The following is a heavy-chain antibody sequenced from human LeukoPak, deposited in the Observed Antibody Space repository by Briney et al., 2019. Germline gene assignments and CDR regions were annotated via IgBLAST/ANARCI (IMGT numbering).Heavy chain of an antibody. CDR2: IRYDGSNK. CDR1: GFTFSSYG. J-gene: IGHJ4*02. V-gene: IGHV3-30*02. CDR3: AKDLQQLVQSWPYGDPVGSWY. Sequence: GGSLRLSCAASGFTFSSYGMRWVRQAPGKGLEWVAFIRYDGSNKYYADSVKGRFTISRDNSKNTLYLQMNSLRAEDTAVYYCAKDLQQLVQSWPYGDPVGSWYWGQGTLVTVSS. D-gene: IGHD6-13*01.